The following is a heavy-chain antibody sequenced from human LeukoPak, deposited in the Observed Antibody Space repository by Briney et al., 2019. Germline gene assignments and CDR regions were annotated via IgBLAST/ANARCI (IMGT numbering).Heavy chain of an antibody. CDR3: ARVGATSYYYYYGMDV. CDR1: GFTFSSYS. CDR2: ISSSSSSYI. D-gene: IGHD1-26*01. J-gene: IGHJ6*02. V-gene: IGHV3-21*01. Sequence: PGGSLRLSCAASGFTFSSYSMNWVRQAPGKGLEWVSSISSSSSSYIYYADSVKGRFTISRDNAKNSLYLQMNSLRAEDTAVYYCARVGATSYYYYYGMDVWGQGTTVTVSS.